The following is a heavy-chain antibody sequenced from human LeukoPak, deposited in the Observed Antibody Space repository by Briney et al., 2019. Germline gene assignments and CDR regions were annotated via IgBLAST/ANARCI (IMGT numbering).Heavy chain of an antibody. Sequence: SETLSLTCTVSSGSISSYYWSWIRQPPGKGLEWIGYIFYTGSTNYNPSLKSRVTISVDTSKNQFSLKLSSVTAADTAVYYCARQYCSGGSCYSFVYFDYWGQGTLVTVSS. CDR3: ARQYCSGGSCYSFVYFDY. CDR1: SGSISSYY. V-gene: IGHV4-59*01. CDR2: IFYTGST. D-gene: IGHD2-15*01. J-gene: IGHJ4*02.